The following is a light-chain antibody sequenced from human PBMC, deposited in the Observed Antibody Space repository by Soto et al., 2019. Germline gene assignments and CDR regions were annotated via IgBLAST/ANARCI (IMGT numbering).Light chain of an antibody. CDR3: LSFTSSFTYI. J-gene: IGLJ1*01. CDR1: SSDVGGYNY. CDR2: EVT. V-gene: IGLV2-14*01. Sequence: QSALTQPASVSGSPGQSITISCTGTSSDVGGYNYVSWYQHHPGKAPKLMIYEVTNRPSGVSIRFSGSKSGTTASLTISGLQADDEADYYCLSFTSSFTYIFGDGNKVNV.